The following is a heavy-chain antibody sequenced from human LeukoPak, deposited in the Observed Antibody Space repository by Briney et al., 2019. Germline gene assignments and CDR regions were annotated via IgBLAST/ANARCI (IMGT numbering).Heavy chain of an antibody. CDR3: TRESGAFSPFGF. CDR2: VHLSGAT. CDR1: GGSITTTNW. Sequence: SETLSLTCAVSGGSITTTNWRSWVRQPPGKGLEWIGEVHLSGATNYNLSLESRVSMSIDKSKNHLSLEVTSVTAADTAIYYCTRESGAFSPFGFWGQGTLVTVSS. V-gene: IGHV4-4*02. D-gene: IGHD1-26*01. J-gene: IGHJ4*02.